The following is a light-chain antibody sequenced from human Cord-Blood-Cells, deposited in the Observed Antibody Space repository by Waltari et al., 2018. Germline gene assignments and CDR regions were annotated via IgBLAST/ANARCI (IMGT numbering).Light chain of an antibody. CDR2: GAS. CDR3: QQYGSSPPET. Sequence: EIVLTPAPGALSLPPGERATLSCRASQSVSSRYLAWYQQKPGQAPRLLIYGASSRSTGIPDRFSGSGSGTDFTLTISRLEPEDFAVYYCQQYGSSPPETFGQGTKVEIK. J-gene: IGKJ1*01. CDR1: QSVSSRY. V-gene: IGKV3-20*01.